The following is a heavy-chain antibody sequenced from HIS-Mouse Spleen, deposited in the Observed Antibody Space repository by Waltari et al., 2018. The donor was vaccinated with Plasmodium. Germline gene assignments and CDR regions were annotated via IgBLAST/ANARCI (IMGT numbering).Heavy chain of an antibody. CDR1: GYTFTGYY. V-gene: IGHV1-2*02. Sequence: QVQLVQSGAEVQKPGASVKVSCKASGYTFTGYYMHWVPPAPGQGLEWMGWINPNSGGTNYAQKFQGRVTMTRDTSISTAYMELSRLRSDDTAVYYCARVLGYKAAAGTFVEYFQHWGQGTLVTVSS. J-gene: IGHJ1*01. D-gene: IGHD6-13*01. CDR3: ARVLGYKAAAGTFVEYFQH. CDR2: INPNSGGT.